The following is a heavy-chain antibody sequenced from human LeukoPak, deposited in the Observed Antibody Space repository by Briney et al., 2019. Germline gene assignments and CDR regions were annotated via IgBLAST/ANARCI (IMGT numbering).Heavy chain of an antibody. Sequence: GGSLRLSCAASGFTFSSYSMNWVRQAPGKGLEWVSYISSSSGTIYYADSVKGRFTISRDNAKNSLYLQMNSLRAEDTAVYYCARRAYCGGDCYSSAFDIWGQGTMVTVSS. CDR3: ARRAYCGGDCYSSAFDI. CDR1: GFTFSSYS. D-gene: IGHD2-21*02. J-gene: IGHJ3*02. V-gene: IGHV3-48*04. CDR2: ISSSSGTI.